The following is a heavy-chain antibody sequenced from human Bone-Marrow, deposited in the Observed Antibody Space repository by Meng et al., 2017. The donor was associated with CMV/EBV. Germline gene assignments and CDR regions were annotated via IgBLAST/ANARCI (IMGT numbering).Heavy chain of an antibody. Sequence: GSLRLSCAVYGGSFSGYYWSWIRQPPGKGLEWIGEINHSGSTNYNPSLKSRVTISVDTSKNQFSLKLSSVTAADTAVYYCAISKGYSSSLGSYYGMDVWGQGTTVTVSS. J-gene: IGHJ6*02. CDR1: GGSFSGYY. CDR2: INHSGST. CDR3: AISKGYSSSLGSYYGMDV. V-gene: IGHV4-34*01. D-gene: IGHD6-6*01.